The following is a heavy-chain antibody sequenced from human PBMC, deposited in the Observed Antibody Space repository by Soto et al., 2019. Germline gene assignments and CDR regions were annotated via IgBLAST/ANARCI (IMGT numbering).Heavy chain of an antibody. J-gene: IGHJ4*02. D-gene: IGHD6-19*01. CDR3: TTDLYRSGFAGAY. CDR2: IKSKTDGGTT. Sequence: SVSTAWMNWVRQAPGKGLEWVGRIKSKTDGGTTDYAAPVKGRFTISRDDSKNTLYLQMNSLKTEDTAVYYCTTDLYRSGFAGAYWGQGTLVTVSS. V-gene: IGHV3-15*07. CDR1: SVSTAW.